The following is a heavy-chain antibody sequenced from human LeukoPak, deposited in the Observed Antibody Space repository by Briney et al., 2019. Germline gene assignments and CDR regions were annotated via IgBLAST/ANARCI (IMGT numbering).Heavy chain of an antibody. D-gene: IGHD6-13*01. CDR1: GYTFTSYG. Sequence: GASVKVSCKASGYTFTSYGISWVRQAPGQGLEWMGWISAYNGNTNYAQKLQGRVTMTTDTSTSTAYMELSSLRSEDTAVYYCARDRIPAAPSYSYFYMDVWGKGTTVTVSS. V-gene: IGHV1-18*01. J-gene: IGHJ6*03. CDR2: ISAYNGNT. CDR3: ARDRIPAAPSYSYFYMDV.